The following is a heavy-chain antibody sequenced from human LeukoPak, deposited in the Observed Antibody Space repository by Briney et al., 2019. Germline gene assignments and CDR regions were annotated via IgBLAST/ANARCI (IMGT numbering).Heavy chain of an antibody. D-gene: IGHD4-17*01. CDR1: GYTFTSYD. Sequence: ASVKVSCTWSGYTFTSYDINWVRQATGQGLEWVGWMNPNSGNTGYAQKFQGRVTITRNTSISTAYMELSSLRSEDTAVYYCARYTVTTLSPMGYWGQGTLVTVSS. J-gene: IGHJ4*02. V-gene: IGHV1-8*03. CDR2: MNPNSGNT. CDR3: ARYTVTTLSPMGY.